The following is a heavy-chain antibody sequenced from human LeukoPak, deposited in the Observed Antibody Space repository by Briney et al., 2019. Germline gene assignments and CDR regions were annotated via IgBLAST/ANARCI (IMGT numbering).Heavy chain of an antibody. Sequence: SETLSLTCTVSGDSISNYYWSWIRQPAGKGLEWIGRIYTSGSTNYNPSLKSRVTMSVDTSKNQFSLKLSSVTAADTAVYYCTTVPLVDGNTELNWGQGTLVTVSS. V-gene: IGHV4-4*07. D-gene: IGHD4-23*01. CDR3: TTVPLVDGNTELN. J-gene: IGHJ1*01. CDR2: IYTSGST. CDR1: GDSISNYY.